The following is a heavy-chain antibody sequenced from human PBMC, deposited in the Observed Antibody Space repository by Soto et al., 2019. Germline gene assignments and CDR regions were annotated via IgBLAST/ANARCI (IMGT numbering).Heavy chain of an antibody. J-gene: IGHJ6*03. CDR1: GGSFSGYD. Sequence: SETLSLTCAVYGGSFSGYDWSWIRQPPGKGLEWIGEINHSGSTNYNPSLKSRVTISVDTSKNQFSLKLSSVTAADTAVYYCARGVNGCSSTSCYRDYYYYYYMDVWGKGTTVTVSS. D-gene: IGHD2-2*01. CDR3: ARGVNGCSSTSCYRDYYYYYYMDV. V-gene: IGHV4-34*01. CDR2: INHSGST.